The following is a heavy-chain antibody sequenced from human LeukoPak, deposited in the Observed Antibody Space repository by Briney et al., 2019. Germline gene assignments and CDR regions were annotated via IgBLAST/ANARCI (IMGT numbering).Heavy chain of an antibody. D-gene: IGHD2-2*01. CDR3: ASLLGYCSSISCVDP. CDR1: GGSFSGYY. J-gene: IGHJ5*02. Sequence: PSETLSLTCAVYGGSFSGYYWSWIRQPPGKGLEWIGEINHSGSTNYNPSLKSRVTISVDTFKSQFSLKLSSVTAADTAVYYCASLLGYCSSISCVDPWGQGTLVTVSS. CDR2: INHSGST. V-gene: IGHV4-34*01.